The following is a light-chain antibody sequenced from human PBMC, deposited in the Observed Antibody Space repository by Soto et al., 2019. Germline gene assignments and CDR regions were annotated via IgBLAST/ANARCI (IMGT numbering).Light chain of an antibody. Sequence: QSVLTQPPSVSAAPGQKVTISCSGSSSNIGNNFVSWYQQFPGTAPKLLIYETNHRPSGIPYRISGSKSGTSATLGITGLQPGDEADYYCGAWDGSLSAVVFGGGTKLTVL. CDR3: GAWDGSLSAVV. CDR2: ETN. J-gene: IGLJ2*01. V-gene: IGLV1-51*02. CDR1: SSNIGNNF.